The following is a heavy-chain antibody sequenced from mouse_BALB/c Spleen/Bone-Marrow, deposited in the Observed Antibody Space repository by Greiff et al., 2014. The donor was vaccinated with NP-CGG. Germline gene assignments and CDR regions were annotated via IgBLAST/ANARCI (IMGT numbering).Heavy chain of an antibody. CDR1: GYTFTSYW. Sequence: DLVKPGASVKLSCKASGYTFTSYWINWIKQRPGQGLERIGRIAPGSGRTYYDEMFKGKATLTVDTSSSTAYIQLSSLSSEDAAVYFCARSYYGRAMDYWGQGTSVTVSS. J-gene: IGHJ4*01. V-gene: IGHV1S41*01. CDR2: IAPGSGRT. CDR3: ARSYYGRAMDY. D-gene: IGHD1-1*01.